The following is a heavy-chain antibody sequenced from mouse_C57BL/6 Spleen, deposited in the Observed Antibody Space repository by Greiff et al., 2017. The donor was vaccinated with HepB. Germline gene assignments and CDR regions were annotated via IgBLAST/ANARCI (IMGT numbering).Heavy chain of an antibody. CDR2: IDPSDSYT. J-gene: IGHJ4*01. CDR3: ARLDPYYAMDY. V-gene: IGHV1-69*01. Sequence: VKLQQPGAELVMPGASVKLSCKASGYTFTSYWMHWVKQRPGQGLEWIGEIDPSDSYTNYNQKFKGKSTLTVDKSSSTAYMQLSSLTSEDSAVYYCARLDPYYAMDYWGQGTSVTVSS. CDR1: GYTFTSYW.